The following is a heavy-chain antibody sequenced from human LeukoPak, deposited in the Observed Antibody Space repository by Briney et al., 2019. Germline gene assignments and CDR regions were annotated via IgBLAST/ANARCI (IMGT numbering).Heavy chain of an antibody. CDR2: IKGDGIST. J-gene: IGHJ4*02. CDR3: AKDHYWSIDY. D-gene: IGHD3-3*01. CDR1: GFDFSSNW. V-gene: IGHV3-74*01. Sequence: GGSLRLSCAASGFDFSSNWMHWVRHAPGQGLEWVSRIKGDGISTNYADSVKGRFTISRDIAKNTLYLQMNSLRAEDTGVYYCAKDHYWSIDYWGRGTLVTVSS.